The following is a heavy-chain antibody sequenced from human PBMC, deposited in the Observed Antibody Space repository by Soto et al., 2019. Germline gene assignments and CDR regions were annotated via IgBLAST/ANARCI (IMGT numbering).Heavy chain of an antibody. CDR1: GFTFSSYA. V-gene: IGHV3-21*01. J-gene: IGHJ4*01. CDR3: GTDLAMARNY. Sequence: GGSLRLSCAASGFTFSSYAMNWVRQTQERGLEWVSSISSTSSYTHYADSVKGRFTISRENANNSLFMQMNSLRAQDTAVYYCGTDLAMARNYWGHAALVTVSS. D-gene: IGHD6-19*01. CDR2: ISSTSSYT.